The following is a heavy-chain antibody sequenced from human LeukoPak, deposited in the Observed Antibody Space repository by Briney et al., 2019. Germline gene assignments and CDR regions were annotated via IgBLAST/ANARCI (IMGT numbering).Heavy chain of an antibody. CDR1: GFTFSGST. V-gene: IGHV3-73*01. Sequence: GGSLRLSCAASGFTFSGSTMHWVRQASGKGLEWVGRIRSKANNYATAYATSVKGRFTISRDNSKNTLYLQMNSLRAEDTAVYYCAKGYFLEWLSPFDYWGQGTLVTVSS. CDR3: AKGYFLEWLSPFDY. J-gene: IGHJ4*02. D-gene: IGHD3-3*01. CDR2: IRSKANNYAT.